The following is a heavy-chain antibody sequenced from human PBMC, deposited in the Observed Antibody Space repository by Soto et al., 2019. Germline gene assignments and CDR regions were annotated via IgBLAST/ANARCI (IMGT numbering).Heavy chain of an antibody. Sequence: QVQLVQSGAEVKKPGASVKVSCKVSGYTLTELSMHWVRQAPGKGLEGMGGFDPEDGETIYAQKFQGRVTMNEDTSTDKAYMELSSLRSEDTAVYYCAVTRGYDKPGYYYYYYGMDVWGQGTTVTVSS. CDR1: GYTLTELS. J-gene: IGHJ6*02. V-gene: IGHV1-24*01. D-gene: IGHD5-12*01. CDR2: FDPEDGET. CDR3: AVTRGYDKPGYYYYYYGMDV.